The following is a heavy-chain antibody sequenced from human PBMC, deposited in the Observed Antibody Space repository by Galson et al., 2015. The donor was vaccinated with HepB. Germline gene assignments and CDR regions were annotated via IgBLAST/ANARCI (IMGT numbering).Heavy chain of an antibody. V-gene: IGHV3-23*01. J-gene: IGHJ4*02. Sequence: SLRLSCAASGFTFSSYAMSWVRQAPGKGLECVSAMTGRGEYTYYADSVKGRFTISRDNSQSTLYLQMNSLRTEDTAVYYCAGLLHCRGDCFPYYFDYWGQGTLGIVSA. CDR2: MTGRGEYT. D-gene: IGHD2-21*02. CDR1: GFTFSSYA. CDR3: AGLLHCRGDCFPYYFDY.